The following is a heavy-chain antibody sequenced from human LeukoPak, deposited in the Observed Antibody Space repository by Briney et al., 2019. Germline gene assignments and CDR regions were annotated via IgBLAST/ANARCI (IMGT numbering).Heavy chain of an antibody. J-gene: IGHJ4*02. CDR3: ARHSRDYYDSSGPGHFDY. CDR1: GGSISSSSYY. V-gene: IGHV4-39*01. D-gene: IGHD3-22*01. CDR2: IYYSGST. Sequence: SETLSLTCTVPGGSISSSSYYWGWIRQPPGTGLEWIGSIYYSGSTYYNPSLKSRVTISVDTSKNQFSLKLSSVTAADTAVYYCARHSRDYYDSSGPGHFDYWGQGTLVTVSS.